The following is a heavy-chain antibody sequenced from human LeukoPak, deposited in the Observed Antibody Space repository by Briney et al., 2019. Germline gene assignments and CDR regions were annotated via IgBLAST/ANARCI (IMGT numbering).Heavy chain of an antibody. Sequence: GRSRRLSCAASGFTFIFYWMHWVRQAPGKGLVWVSRINGYGSSTDFADSVKGRFTISRDNAKNTLYLQMNSLRAEDTAVYYCARDAPGNTALDYWGQGTLVTVSS. V-gene: IGHV3-74*01. CDR1: GFTFIFYW. CDR3: ARDAPGNTALDY. CDR2: INGYGSST. J-gene: IGHJ4*02. D-gene: IGHD5-18*01.